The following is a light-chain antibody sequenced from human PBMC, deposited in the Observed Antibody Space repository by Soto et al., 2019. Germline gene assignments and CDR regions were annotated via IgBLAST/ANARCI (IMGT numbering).Light chain of an antibody. Sequence: QSVLTQPPSVSEAPRQRVTISCSGSSSNIENNAVNWYQQLPGKTPKLLIYYDDLLPSGVSDRFSGSKSGTSASLAISGLQSEDEADYYCAAWDDSLGVYVFGTGTKVTVL. CDR1: SSNIENNA. CDR3: AAWDDSLGVYV. J-gene: IGLJ1*01. CDR2: YDD. V-gene: IGLV1-36*01.